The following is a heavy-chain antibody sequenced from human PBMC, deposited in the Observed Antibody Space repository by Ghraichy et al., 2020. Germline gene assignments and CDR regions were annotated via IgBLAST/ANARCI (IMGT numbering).Heavy chain of an antibody. CDR1: GGSISSSNW. CDR2: IYHSGST. D-gene: IGHD3-10*01. CDR3: ARGWHYGSGSYGYYYMDV. J-gene: IGHJ6*03. Sequence: SETLSLTCAVSGGSISSSNWWSWVRQPPGKGLEWIGEIYHSGSTNYNPSLKSRVTISVDKSKNQFSLKLSSVTAADTAVYYCARGWHYGSGSYGYYYMDVWGKGTTVTVSS. V-gene: IGHV4-4*02.